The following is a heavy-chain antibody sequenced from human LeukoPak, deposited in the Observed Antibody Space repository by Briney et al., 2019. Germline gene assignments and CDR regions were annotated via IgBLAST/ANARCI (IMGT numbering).Heavy chain of an antibody. D-gene: IGHD3-22*01. CDR3: ARDLYDNRTQPHYFDY. Sequence: GGSLRLSCAASGFTFSRYWMHWVRHAPGKGLVWVSRIKSDGSSTSYADSVKGRFTISRDNAKNTLYLQMNSLRAEDTAVYYCARDLYDNRTQPHYFDYWGQGILVTVSS. CDR1: GFTFSRYW. J-gene: IGHJ4*02. V-gene: IGHV3-74*01. CDR2: IKSDGSST.